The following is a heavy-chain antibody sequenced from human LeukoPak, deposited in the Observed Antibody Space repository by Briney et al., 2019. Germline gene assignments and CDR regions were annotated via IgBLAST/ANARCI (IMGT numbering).Heavy chain of an antibody. V-gene: IGHV4-59*12. CDR2: IYYSGST. CDR1: GGSISSYY. CDR3: ARVREDYYGSGSYSL. D-gene: IGHD3-10*01. Sequence: PSETLSLTCTVSGGSISSYYWSWIRQPPGKGLEWIGYIYYSGSTNYNPSLKSRVTISVDKSKNQFSLKLSSVTAADAAVYYCARVREDYYGSGSYSLWGQGTLVTVSS. J-gene: IGHJ4*02.